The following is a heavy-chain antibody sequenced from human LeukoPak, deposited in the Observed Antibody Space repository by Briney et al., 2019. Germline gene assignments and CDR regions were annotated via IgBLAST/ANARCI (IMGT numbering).Heavy chain of an antibody. Sequence: SETLSLTCTVSGGSISSHYWSWIRQPPGKGLEWIGYIYYSGSTNYNPSLKSRVTISVDTSKNQFSLKLSSVTAADTAVYYCAAGRGAARSVFDYCSQGTLVTVSS. CDR1: GGSISSHY. CDR3: AAGRGAARSVFDY. J-gene: IGHJ4*02. D-gene: IGHD6-6*01. V-gene: IGHV4-59*11. CDR2: IYYSGST.